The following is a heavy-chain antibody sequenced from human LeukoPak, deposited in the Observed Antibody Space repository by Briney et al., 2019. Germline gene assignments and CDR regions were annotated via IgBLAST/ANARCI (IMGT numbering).Heavy chain of an antibody. J-gene: IGHJ6*02. D-gene: IGHD3-10*01. CDR3: ARVIRVRGVRNYYYGMDV. V-gene: IGHV4-4*07. Sequence: PSETLSLTCTVSGGSISSYYWSWIRQPAGKGLEWIGRIYTSGSTNYNPSLKSRVTMSVDTSKNQFSLKLSSVTAADTAVYYCARVIRVRGVRNYYYGMDVWGQGTTVTVSS. CDR1: GGSISSYY. CDR2: IYTSGST.